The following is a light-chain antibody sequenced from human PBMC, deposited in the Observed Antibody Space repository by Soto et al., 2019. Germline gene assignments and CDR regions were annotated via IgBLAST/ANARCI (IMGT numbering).Light chain of an antibody. V-gene: IGLV1-51*01. Sequence: QSVLTQPPSVSAAPGQRVTISCSGSSSNIGNNYVSWYQQLPGTAPKLLIYDNNKRPTGIPDRFSGSKSGTSATLVITGLQTGDAADYYCGTWDSSLSAVFGGGTQLTVL. J-gene: IGLJ2*01. CDR2: DNN. CDR1: SSNIGNNY. CDR3: GTWDSSLSAV.